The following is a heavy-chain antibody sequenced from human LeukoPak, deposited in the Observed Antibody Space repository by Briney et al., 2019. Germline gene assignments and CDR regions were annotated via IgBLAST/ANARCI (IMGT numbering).Heavy chain of an antibody. CDR2: ISGSGGST. CDR1: GFTFSSYA. D-gene: IGHD6-13*01. CDR3: AKGDRYSSNWYYFDY. J-gene: IGHJ4*02. V-gene: IGHV3-23*01. Sequence: GGSLRLSCAASGFTFSSYAMSWVRQAPGKGLEWVSAISGSGGSTYYADSVKGRFTISRDNSKNTLYLQMNSLRAEDTAVYYCAKGDRYSSNWYYFDYWGQGTLVTVSS.